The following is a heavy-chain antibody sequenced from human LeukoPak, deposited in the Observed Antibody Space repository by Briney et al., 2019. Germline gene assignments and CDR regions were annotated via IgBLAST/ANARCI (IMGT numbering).Heavy chain of an antibody. CDR2: ISGSGGST. D-gene: IGHD6-13*01. CDR1: GFTFSSYV. Sequence: GGSLRLSCAVSGFTFSSYVMNWVRQAPGKGLEWVSDISGSGGSTYYADSVKGRFSISRDNSKNTLYLQMNSLRAEGTAVYYCAKRVHTSSWYAAFDYWGQGTLVTVSS. CDR3: AKRVHTSSWYAAFDY. V-gene: IGHV3-23*01. J-gene: IGHJ4*02.